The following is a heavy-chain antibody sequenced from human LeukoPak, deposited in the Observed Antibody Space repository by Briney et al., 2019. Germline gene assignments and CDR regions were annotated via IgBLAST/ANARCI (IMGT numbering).Heavy chain of an antibody. CDR3: ARAAVGGYSDY. CDR2: IYTSGST. V-gene: IGHV4-4*07. Sequence: PSETLSLTCSVSGASISSYWSWIRQPAGKGLEWIGRIYTSGSTNYNPSLKSRVTISVDTSKNQFSLKLSSVTAADTAVYYCARAAVGGYSDYWGQGTLVTVSS. CDR1: GASISSY. D-gene: IGHD5-18*01. J-gene: IGHJ4*02.